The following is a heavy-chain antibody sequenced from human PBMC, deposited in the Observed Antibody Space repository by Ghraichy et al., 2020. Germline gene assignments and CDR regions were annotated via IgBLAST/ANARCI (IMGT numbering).Heavy chain of an antibody. Sequence: GGSLRLSCAASGFTFSNYAMTWVRQAPGKGLEWVSTISGGGGSTYYAGSVKGRFTISRDNSKNTVYLQMNSLRAEDTAVFYCAKGSGSGSAWCFFDYWGQGTLVAVSS. CDR2: ISGGGGST. CDR1: GFTFSNYA. D-gene: IGHD6-19*01. J-gene: IGHJ4*02. V-gene: IGHV3-23*01. CDR3: AKGSGSGSAWCFFDY.